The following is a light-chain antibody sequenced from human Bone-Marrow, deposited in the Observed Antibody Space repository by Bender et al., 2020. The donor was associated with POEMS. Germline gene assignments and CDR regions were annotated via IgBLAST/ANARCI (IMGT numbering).Light chain of an antibody. CDR1: SSDVGGYNY. CDR2: EAS. V-gene: IGLV2-8*01. Sequence: QSALTQPASVSGSPGQSITISCTGTSSDVGGYNYVSWYQQHPGKAPKLMIYEASKRPSGVPDRFSGSKSGNTASLTVSGLQAEDEGDYYCQSYDNSLGGWVFGGGTKLTVL. CDR3: QSYDNSLGGWV. J-gene: IGLJ3*02.